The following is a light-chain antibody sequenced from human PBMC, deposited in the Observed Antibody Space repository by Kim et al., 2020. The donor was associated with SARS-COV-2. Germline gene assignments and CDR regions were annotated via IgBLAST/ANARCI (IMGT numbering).Light chain of an antibody. CDR2: KNN. Sequence: ELTQPPSASGTPGQRVTISCSGSSSNIGSNYVYWYQRLPGTAPKLLIYKNNQRPSGVPDRFSGSKSGTSASLAISGLRSEDEAEYHCAAWDDSLSGVVFGGGTKLTGL. J-gene: IGLJ3*02. CDR3: AAWDDSLSGVV. V-gene: IGLV1-47*01. CDR1: SSNIGSNY.